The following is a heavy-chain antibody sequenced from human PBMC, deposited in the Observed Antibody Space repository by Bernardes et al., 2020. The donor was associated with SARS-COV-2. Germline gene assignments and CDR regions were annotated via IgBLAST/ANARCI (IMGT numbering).Heavy chain of an antibody. Sequence: GGSLRLSCAASGFTFTNFVMGWVRQAPGKGLEWVSGVSAGGGGTTYYADSVKGRFTISRDNSRNTLYLQMNSLRAEDTTVYYCVKVVFRGYTYGYFECWGQGSLVNVSS. CDR3: VKVVFRGYTYGYFEC. CDR1: GFTFTNFV. V-gene: IGHV3-23*01. CDR2: VSAGGGGTT. D-gene: IGHD5-18*01. J-gene: IGHJ4*02.